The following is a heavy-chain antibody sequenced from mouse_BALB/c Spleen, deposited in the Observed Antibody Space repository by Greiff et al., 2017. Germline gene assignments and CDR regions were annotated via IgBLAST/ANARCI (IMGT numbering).Heavy chain of an antibody. Sequence: QVQLKESGAELVRPGVSVKISCKGSGYTFTDYAMHWVKQSHAKSLEWIGVISTYYGDASYNQKFKGKATMTVNKSSSTAYMELARLTSEDSAIYYCARCDDGYYPLDYWGQGTTLTVSS. J-gene: IGHJ2*01. CDR2: ISTYYGDA. CDR1: GYTFTDYA. CDR3: ARCDDGYYPLDY. D-gene: IGHD2-3*01. V-gene: IGHV1S137*01.